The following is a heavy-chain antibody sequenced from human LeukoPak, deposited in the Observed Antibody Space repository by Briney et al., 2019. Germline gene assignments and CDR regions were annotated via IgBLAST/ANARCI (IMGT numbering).Heavy chain of an antibody. CDR3: AKDRGGSYWNAFDI. D-gene: IGHD1-26*01. V-gene: IGHV3-23*01. CDR1: GFTFSTYA. CDR2: LSGSGGTT. J-gene: IGHJ3*02. Sequence: PGGSLRLSYAVSGFTFSTYAMSWVRQAPGKGLEWVSTLSGSGGTTYYADSVKGRFTISRDNSKNTLYLQMNSLRAEDTAVYYCAKDRGGSYWNAFDIWGQGTMVTVSS.